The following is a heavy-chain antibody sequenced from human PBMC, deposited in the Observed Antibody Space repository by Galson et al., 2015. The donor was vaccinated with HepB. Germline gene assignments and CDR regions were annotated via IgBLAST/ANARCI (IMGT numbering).Heavy chain of an antibody. CDR3: ARAPYYYDSSGYLD. D-gene: IGHD3-22*01. J-gene: IGHJ4*02. CDR2: IYYSGST. CDR1: GGSISSYY. Sequence: QVQLQESGPGLVKPSETLSLTCTVSGGSISSYYWSWIRQPPGKGLEWIGYIYYSGSTNYNPSLKSRVTISVDTSKNQFSLKLSSVTAADTAVYYCARAPYYYDSSGYLDWGQGTLVTVSS. V-gene: IGHV4-59*01.